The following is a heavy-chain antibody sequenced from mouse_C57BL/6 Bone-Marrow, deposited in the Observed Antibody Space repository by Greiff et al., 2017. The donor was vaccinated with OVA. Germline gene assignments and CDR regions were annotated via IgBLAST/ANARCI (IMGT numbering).Heavy chain of an antibody. D-gene: IGHD4-1*01. CDR2: IHHNSGST. CDR1: GYTFTSYW. CDR3: ARETGTRFAY. Sequence: QVQLQQPGAELVKPGASVKLSCKASGYTFTSYWMHWVKQRPGQGLEWIGMIHHNSGSTNYNEKFKSKATLTVDKSSSTAYMQLSSLTSEDSAVDYCARETGTRFAYWGQGTLVTVSA. V-gene: IGHV1-64*01. J-gene: IGHJ3*01.